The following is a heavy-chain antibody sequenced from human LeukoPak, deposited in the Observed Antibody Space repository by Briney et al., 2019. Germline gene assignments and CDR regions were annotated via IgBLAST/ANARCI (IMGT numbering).Heavy chain of an antibody. V-gene: IGHV3-23*01. J-gene: IGHJ4*02. Sequence: GESLKISCKGSGFTFSSYAMSWVRQAPGKGLEWVSAISGSGGSTYYADSVKGRFTISRDNSKNTLYLQMNSLRAEDTAVYYCAKYCSSGSCYDNYYFDYWGQGTLVTVSS. D-gene: IGHD2-15*01. CDR3: AKYCSSGSCYDNYYFDY. CDR2: ISGSGGST. CDR1: GFTFSSYA.